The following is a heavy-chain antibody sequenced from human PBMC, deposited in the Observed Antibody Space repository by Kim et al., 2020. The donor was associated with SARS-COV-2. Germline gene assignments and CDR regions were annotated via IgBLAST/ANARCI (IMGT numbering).Heavy chain of an antibody. V-gene: IGHV3-21*01. CDR3: ASQFWAGTTSYFQH. Sequence: GGSLRLSCAASGFTFSSYSMNWVRQAPGKGLEWVSSISSSSSYIYYADSVKGRFTISRDNATNSLYLQMNSLRAEDTAVYYCASQFWAGTTSYFQHWGQGTLVTVSS. CDR2: ISSSSSYI. CDR1: GFTFSSYS. D-gene: IGHD1-7*01. J-gene: IGHJ1*01.